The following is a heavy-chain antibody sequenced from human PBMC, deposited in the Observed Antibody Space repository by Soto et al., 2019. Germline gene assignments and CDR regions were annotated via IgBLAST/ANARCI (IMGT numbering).Heavy chain of an antibody. CDR3: ARATYYSDTGGSPPLDY. CDR2: ISGGGGST. D-gene: IGHD3-22*01. J-gene: IGHJ4*02. CDR1: GFSFSIYA. V-gene: IGHV3-23*01. Sequence: PGGSLRLSCAASGFSFSIYAMNWVRQAPGKGLEWVSGISGGGGSTYHADSVKGRFTISVDTSKNQFSLKLRSVTAADTAVYYCARATYYSDTGGSPPLDYWGQGTLVTVSS.